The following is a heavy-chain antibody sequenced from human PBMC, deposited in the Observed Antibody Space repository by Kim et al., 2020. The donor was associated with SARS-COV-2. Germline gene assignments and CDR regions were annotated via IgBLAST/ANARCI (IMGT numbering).Heavy chain of an antibody. J-gene: IGHJ5*02. CDR3: ARLHGHKSKEFDP. CDR1: GGSISGYY. V-gene: IGHV4-59*01. CDR2: IYYSGTT. Sequence: SETLSLTCTVSGGSISGYYWSWIRQTPGQALEWIGYIYYSGTTSYNPSLNSRVTLSVDTSQNQFSLKVKSLTAADTAVYYCARLHGHKSKEFDPWGQRILVTVS.